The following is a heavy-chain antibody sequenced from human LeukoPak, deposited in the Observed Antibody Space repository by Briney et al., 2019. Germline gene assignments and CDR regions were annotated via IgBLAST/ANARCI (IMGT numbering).Heavy chain of an antibody. D-gene: IGHD3-10*01. CDR2: INHSGST. Sequence: SETLSLTCAVYGGSFSGRYWSWIRQPPGKGLEWIGEINHSGSTNYNPSLKSRVTISVDTSKNQFSLKLSSVTAADTAVYYCARGQWFGESPPFDYWGQGTLVTVSS. CDR1: GGSFSGRY. V-gene: IGHV4-34*01. CDR3: ARGQWFGESPPFDY. J-gene: IGHJ4*02.